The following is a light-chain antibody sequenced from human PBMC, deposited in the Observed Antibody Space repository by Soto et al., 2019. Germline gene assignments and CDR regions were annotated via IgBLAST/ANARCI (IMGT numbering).Light chain of an antibody. Sequence: EVVLTQSPGTLSLSPGERGTLSCRASQSVDSSTLAWYQQKPGQAPRLLISGASKRATGTPDRFSGSGSGTDFTLTISKLEPEDFAVYYWQHFDDSLTFGGGTKVEIK. CDR1: QSVDSST. CDR2: GAS. CDR3: QHFDDSLT. V-gene: IGKV3-20*01. J-gene: IGKJ4*01.